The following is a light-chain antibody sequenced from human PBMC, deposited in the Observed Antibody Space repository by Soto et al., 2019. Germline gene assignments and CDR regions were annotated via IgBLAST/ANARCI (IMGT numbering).Light chain of an antibody. V-gene: IGKV3-11*01. CDR3: LQRRDWPPLT. J-gene: IGKJ4*01. Sequence: EVVLTQSPGTLSLSPGERATLSCRVSQNVDIYLAWYQQKPGQAPRLLIYDASNRAPGIPARFSGSGSGTDFLLSISSLEPEDFAVYYCLQRRDWPPLTFGGGTKVEIK. CDR2: DAS. CDR1: QNVDIY.